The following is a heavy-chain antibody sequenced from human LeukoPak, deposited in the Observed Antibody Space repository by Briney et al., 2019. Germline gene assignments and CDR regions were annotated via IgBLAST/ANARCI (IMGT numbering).Heavy chain of an antibody. CDR1: GFTFSDYY. CDR2: ISSSGSTI. V-gene: IGHV3-11*01. J-gene: IGHJ6*03. Sequence: GGSLRLSCAASGFTFSDYYMSWIRQAPGKGLEWVSYISSSGSTIYYADSVKGRFTISRDNAKNSLYLQMNSLRAEDTAVYYCARGTTFKGYSGYDWGSHMDVWGKGTTVTVSS. CDR3: ARGTTFKGYSGYDWGSHMDV. D-gene: IGHD5-12*01.